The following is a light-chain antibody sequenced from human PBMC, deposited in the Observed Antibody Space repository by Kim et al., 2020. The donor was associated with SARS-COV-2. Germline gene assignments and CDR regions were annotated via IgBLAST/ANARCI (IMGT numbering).Light chain of an antibody. Sequence: NFMLTQPHSVSESPGKTVTLSCTRSSGNIASNFVQWYQQRPGSAPTTVIYEDNQRPSGVSDRFSGSIDSSSNSASLTISGLQTEDEADYYCQSYDSSNWVFGGGTQLTVL. J-gene: IGLJ3*02. CDR2: EDN. V-gene: IGLV6-57*03. CDR1: SGNIASNF. CDR3: QSYDSSNWV.